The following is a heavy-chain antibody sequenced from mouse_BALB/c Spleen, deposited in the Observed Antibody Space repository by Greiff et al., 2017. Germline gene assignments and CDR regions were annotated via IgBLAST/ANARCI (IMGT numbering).Heavy chain of an antibody. CDR2: ISSGGST. CDR1: GFTFSSYA. V-gene: IGHV5-6-5*01. Sequence: EVKLMESGGGLVKPGGSLKLSCAASGFTFSSYAMSWVRQTPEKRLEWVASISSGGSTYYPDSVKGRFTISRDNARNILYLQMSSLRSEDTAMYYCARGEYDGYPYWYFDVWGAGTTVTVSS. CDR3: ARGEYDGYPYWYFDV. D-gene: IGHD2-3*01. J-gene: IGHJ1*01.